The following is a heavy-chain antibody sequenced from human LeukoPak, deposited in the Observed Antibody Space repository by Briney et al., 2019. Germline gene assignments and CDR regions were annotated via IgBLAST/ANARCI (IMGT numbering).Heavy chain of an antibody. V-gene: IGHV1-46*01. J-gene: IGHJ4*02. CDR1: GYTFTTYY. D-gene: IGHD2-15*01. CDR3: ARGKGNCSGGSCYSGIAQY. CDR2: INPNGGST. Sequence: ASVKVSCKASGYTFTTYYIHWVRQAPGQGLEWMGIINPNGGSTNCAQKFQGRVTMTRDTSTSTVYMELSSLRSEDTAVYYCARGKGNCSGGSCYSGIAQYWGQGTLVTVSS.